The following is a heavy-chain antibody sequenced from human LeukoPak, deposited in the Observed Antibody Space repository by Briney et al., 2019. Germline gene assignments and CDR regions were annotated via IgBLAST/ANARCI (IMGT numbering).Heavy chain of an antibody. CDR2: INPNSCGT. Sequence: ASVKVSCKASGYTFTGYYMHWVRQAPGQGLEWMGRINPNSCGTNYAQKFQGRVTMTRDTSISTAYMELSRLRSDDTAVYYCAREIDFWSGYSMSPYYGMDVWGQGTTLTVSS. CDR1: GYTFTGYY. J-gene: IGHJ6*02. V-gene: IGHV1-2*06. D-gene: IGHD3-3*01. CDR3: AREIDFWSGYSMSPYYGMDV.